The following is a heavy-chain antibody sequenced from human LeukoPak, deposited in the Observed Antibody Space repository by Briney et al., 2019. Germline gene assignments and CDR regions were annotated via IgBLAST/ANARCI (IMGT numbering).Heavy chain of an antibody. CDR1: GGSISSSSYY. J-gene: IGHJ4*02. CDR2: IYYSGST. Sequence: SSETLSLTCTVSGGSISSSSYYWGWIRQPPGKGLEWIGSIYYSGSTYYNPSLKSRVTISVDTSKNQFSLKLSSVTAADTAVYYCARDQSGSYHYWGQGTLVTVSS. V-gene: IGHV4-39*07. D-gene: IGHD1-26*01. CDR3: ARDQSGSYHY.